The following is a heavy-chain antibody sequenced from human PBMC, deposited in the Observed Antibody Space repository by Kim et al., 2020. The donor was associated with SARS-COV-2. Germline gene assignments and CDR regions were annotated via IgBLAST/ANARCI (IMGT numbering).Heavy chain of an antibody. D-gene: IGHD2-15*01. CDR2: LNSDGTST. CDR1: GFTFSNYW. Sequence: GGSLRLSCAASGFTFSNYWMHWVRQAPGKGLVWVSRLNSDGTSTRYADSVKGRFTISRDNAKNTLYLQMNSLRAEDTAVYYCARRDRVCGSDGSCYLPFDYWGQGTLVTVSS. CDR3: ARRDRVCGSDGSCYLPFDY. J-gene: IGHJ4*02. V-gene: IGHV3-74*01.